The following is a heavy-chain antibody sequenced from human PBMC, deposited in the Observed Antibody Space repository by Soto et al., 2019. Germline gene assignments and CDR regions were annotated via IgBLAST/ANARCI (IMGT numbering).Heavy chain of an antibody. V-gene: IGHV3-23*01. CDR2: ISGSGYST. J-gene: IGHJ4*02. D-gene: IGHD4-4*01. CDR1: GFTFSSYA. Sequence: GGSLRLSCAASGFTFSSYAMSWVRQAPGKGLEWVSVISGSGYSTHYADSVKGRFTISRDNSKNTLYLQMNSLRAEDTAVYYCAKRYRTTASHFDFWGQGTLVTVSS. CDR3: AKRYRTTASHFDF.